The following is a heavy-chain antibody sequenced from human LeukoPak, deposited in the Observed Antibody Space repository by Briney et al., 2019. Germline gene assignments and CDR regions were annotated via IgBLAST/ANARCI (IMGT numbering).Heavy chain of an antibody. CDR1: GYSFTNYW. V-gene: IGHV5-51*01. J-gene: IGHJ3*02. Sequence: GESLKISCKGSGYSFTNYWIGWVRQMPGKGLEWMGITCPGDSDTRYSPSFQGQVTISADKSFGTAYLQWGSLKASDTAIYYCARQAYGSHFDAFDMWGQGTMVTVSS. CDR2: TCPGDSDT. CDR3: ARQAYGSHFDAFDM. D-gene: IGHD3-22*01.